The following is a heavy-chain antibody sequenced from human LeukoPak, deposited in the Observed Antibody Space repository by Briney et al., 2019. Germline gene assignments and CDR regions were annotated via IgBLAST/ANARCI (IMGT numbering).Heavy chain of an antibody. CDR3: ARGSYYDWYYYMDV. D-gene: IGHD3-22*01. CDR2: INWNGGRT. CDR1: GFTFDDYG. V-gene: IGHV3-20*04. J-gene: IGHJ6*03. Sequence: GRSLRLSCAASGFTFDDYGMSWVRQAPGKGLEWVSGINWNGGRTGYADSVKGRFTISRDNAKNSLYLQMNSLRAEDTALYYCARGSYYDWYYYMDVWGKGTTVTVSS.